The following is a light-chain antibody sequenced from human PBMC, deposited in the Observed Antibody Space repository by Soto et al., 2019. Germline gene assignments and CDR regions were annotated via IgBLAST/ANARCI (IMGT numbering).Light chain of an antibody. J-gene: IGKJ4*01. CDR3: QQLNSYPPT. V-gene: IGKV1-9*01. CDR2: AAS. Sequence: DIQLTQSPSFLSASVGDRVTTTCRASQGISSYLAWYQQKPGKAPKLLIYAASTLQSGVPSRFSGSGSGTEFTLTISSLQPEGFATYYCQQLNSYPPTFGGGTKVDIK. CDR1: QGISSY.